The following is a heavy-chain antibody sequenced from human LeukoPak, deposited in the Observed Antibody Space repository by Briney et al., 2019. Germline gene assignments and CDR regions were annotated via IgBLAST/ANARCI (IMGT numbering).Heavy chain of an antibody. CDR2: INHSGST. CDR3: ARAVPAARIGGWFDP. D-gene: IGHD2-2*01. CDR1: GGSFSGYY. J-gene: IGHJ5*02. V-gene: IGHV4-34*01. Sequence: SETLSLTCAVYGGSFSGYYWSWIRQPPGKGLKWIGEINHSGSTNYNPSLKSRVTISVDTSKNQFSLKLSSVTAADTAVYYCARAVPAARIGGWFDPWGQGTLVTVSS.